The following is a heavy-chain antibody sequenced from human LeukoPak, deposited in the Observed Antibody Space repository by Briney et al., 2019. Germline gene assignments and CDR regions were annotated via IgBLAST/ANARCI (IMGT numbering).Heavy chain of an antibody. D-gene: IGHD2-2*01. J-gene: IGHJ4*02. CDR3: VRAQSQGTYQFVFDY. CDR2: ISGSSPFI. Sequence: GYGLERNSSISGSSPFIKYPDSLEGRFTISRDNAKNSLYLQMNSLRAEDTAVYYCVRAQSQGTYQFVFDYWGQGDLVTVSS. V-gene: IGHV3-21*06.